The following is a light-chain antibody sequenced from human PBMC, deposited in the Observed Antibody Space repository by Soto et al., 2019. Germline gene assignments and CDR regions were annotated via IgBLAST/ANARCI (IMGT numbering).Light chain of an antibody. CDR2: VAS. Sequence: IQLTQSPSSLSAPVGDRVTITCRASQAISSHLAWYPQKPGKAPKLLVYVASTLQSGVPSRFSGSGAGTDCSRSINSLQPEDFETYYCQQLNSYSLTFGGGTKVDIK. J-gene: IGKJ4*01. CDR3: QQLNSYSLT. CDR1: QAISSH. V-gene: IGKV1-9*01.